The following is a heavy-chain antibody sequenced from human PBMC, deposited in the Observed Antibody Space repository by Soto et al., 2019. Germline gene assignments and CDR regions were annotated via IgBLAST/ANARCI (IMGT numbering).Heavy chain of an antibody. D-gene: IGHD1-1*01. CDR2: INPSARSA. Sequence: ASVKVSCKASGYTFTNYYLHWVRHAPGQELEWVGMINPSARSASYAQKLRGRLTMDRDTSTTTVYMELSRLTFEDTAVYFCARDNSAANGVLDHWGQGTLVTVSS. CDR1: GYTFTNYY. V-gene: IGHV1-46*04. CDR3: ARDNSAANGVLDH. J-gene: IGHJ4*02.